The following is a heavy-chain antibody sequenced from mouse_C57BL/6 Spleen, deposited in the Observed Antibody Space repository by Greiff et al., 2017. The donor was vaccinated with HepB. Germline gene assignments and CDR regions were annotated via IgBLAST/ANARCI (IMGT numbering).Heavy chain of an antibody. J-gene: IGHJ3*01. Sequence: QVQLKQSGAELVKPGASVKLSCKASGYTFTSYWMQWVKQRPGQGLVWIGEIDPSDSYTNYNQKFKGKATLTVDTSSSTAYMQLSSLTSEDSAVYYCANYDAPAYWGQGTLVTVSA. CDR3: ANYDAPAY. V-gene: IGHV1-50*01. CDR1: GYTFTSYW. CDR2: IDPSDSYT. D-gene: IGHD2-4*01.